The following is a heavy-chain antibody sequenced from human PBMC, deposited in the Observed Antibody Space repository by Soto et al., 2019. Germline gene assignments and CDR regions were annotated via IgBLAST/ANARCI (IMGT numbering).Heavy chain of an antibody. CDR2: IIPILGET. CDR3: ARGLGGRMDD. J-gene: IGHJ6*02. CDR1: GTIFSSYT. Sequence: QVQLVQSGAEVKKPGSSVRVSCKASGTIFSSYTISWVRQAPGQWLEWMGRIIPILGETNSAQKFQDRVTLTEDKSTNTAYMELNSLRLEDTAVYYCARGLGGRMDDRGQGTTVTVSS. D-gene: IGHD3-16*01. V-gene: IGHV1-69*08.